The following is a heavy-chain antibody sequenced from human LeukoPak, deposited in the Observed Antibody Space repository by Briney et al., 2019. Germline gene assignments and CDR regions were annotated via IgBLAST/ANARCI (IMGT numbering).Heavy chain of an antibody. V-gene: IGHV3-7*03. Sequence: GGSLRLSCVASGFTFSSYWMTWVRQAPGKGLEWVANIKTDGSQIYYVDSVKGRFTISRDNAKNSLYLQMNSLRVEDTAVYYCARSAREDSSGWLDYWGQGTLVTVSS. J-gene: IGHJ4*02. D-gene: IGHD6-19*01. CDR3: ARSAREDSSGWLDY. CDR2: IKTDGSQI. CDR1: GFTFSSYW.